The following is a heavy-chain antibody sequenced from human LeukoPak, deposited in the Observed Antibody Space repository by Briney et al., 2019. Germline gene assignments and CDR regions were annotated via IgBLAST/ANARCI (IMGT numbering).Heavy chain of an antibody. CDR2: INYSGNT. D-gene: IGHD6-13*01. V-gene: IGHV4-39*07. CDR1: GGSISTGSSY. Sequence: SETLSLTRTVSGGSISTGSSYGGWIRQPPGKGLEWIGSINYSGNTYYHASLKSRVTISVDTSKNQFSLKLSSVTAADTAVYYCARISVTATGNIFDYWGQGTLVTVSS. J-gene: IGHJ4*02. CDR3: ARISVTATGNIFDY.